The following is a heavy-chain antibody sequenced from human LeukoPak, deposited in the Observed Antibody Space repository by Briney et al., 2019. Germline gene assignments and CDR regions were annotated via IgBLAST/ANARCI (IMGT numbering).Heavy chain of an antibody. V-gene: IGHV4-59*01. CDR3: ARVITVRGVIFDY. Sequence: SETLSLTCTVSGGSISSYYWSWIRQPPGKGLEWIGYIYYSGSTNYNPSLKSRVTISVDTSKNQFSLKLSSVTAADTAVYYCARVITVRGVIFDYRGQGTLVTVSS. D-gene: IGHD3-16*01. CDR2: IYYSGST. J-gene: IGHJ4*02. CDR1: GGSISSYY.